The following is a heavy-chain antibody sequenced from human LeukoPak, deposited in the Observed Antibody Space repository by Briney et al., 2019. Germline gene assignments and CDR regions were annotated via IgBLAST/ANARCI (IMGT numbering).Heavy chain of an antibody. CDR3: ARELLYHYYEY. J-gene: IGHJ4*02. CDR1: GFTVSRHF. Sequence: PGGSLRLSCEVSGFTVSRHFMSWDRQAPGKGLDWVSVLYDDGTTHYADSVKGRFTISRDTSQNILYLEMNSLRADDTAVYYCARELLYHYYEYWGQGTLVTVSA. CDR2: LYDDGTT. V-gene: IGHV3-53*01. D-gene: IGHD2-2*01.